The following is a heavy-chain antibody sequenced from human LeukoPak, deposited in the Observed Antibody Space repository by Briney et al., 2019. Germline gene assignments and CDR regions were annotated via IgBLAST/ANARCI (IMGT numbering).Heavy chain of an antibody. CDR2: TYYRSKWYN. V-gene: IGHV6-1*01. Sequence: PSQTLSLTCAISGDSVSRNSAAWNWIRQSPSRGLEWLGRTYYRSKWYNDYAVSLRSRITIDPDTSKNQFSLQLNSVTPEDTAVYYCARAMGLAAAGHRAFDFWGQGTLVTVSS. CDR3: ARAMGLAAAGHRAFDF. J-gene: IGHJ4*02. CDR1: GDSVSRNSAA. D-gene: IGHD6-13*01.